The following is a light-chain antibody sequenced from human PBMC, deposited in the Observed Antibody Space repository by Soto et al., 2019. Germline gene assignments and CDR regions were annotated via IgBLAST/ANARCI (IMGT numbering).Light chain of an antibody. CDR3: HQSGSSPRM. CDR2: GAS. V-gene: IGKV3-20*01. Sequence: EMVLTQSPGTPSLSPGERVTLSCRASQSVSSSYLAWYQQKPGQAPRLLIYGASSRATGITDRFSGSGSGTDFTLTISRLERGDFVVYYCHQSGSSPRMFGQGTTVEIK. J-gene: IGKJ1*01. CDR1: QSVSSSY.